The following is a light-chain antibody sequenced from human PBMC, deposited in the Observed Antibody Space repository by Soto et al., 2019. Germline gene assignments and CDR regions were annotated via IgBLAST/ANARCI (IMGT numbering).Light chain of an antibody. J-gene: IGKJ2*01. V-gene: IGKV1-9*01. Sequence: DIPLTQSPSFLSASVGDRVTITCRASQGISSYLAWYQQKPGKAPKLLIYAASTLQSGVPSRFSGSGSGTEFTLTISSLQPEDFATYYCQQLNSYHTFGQGTKLEIK. CDR3: QQLNSYHT. CDR1: QGISSY. CDR2: AAS.